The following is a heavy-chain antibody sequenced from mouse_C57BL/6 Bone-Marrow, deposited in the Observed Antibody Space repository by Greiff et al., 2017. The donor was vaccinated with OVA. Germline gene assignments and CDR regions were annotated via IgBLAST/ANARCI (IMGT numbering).Heavy chain of an antibody. CDR3: ARDPDDGYYLDY. D-gene: IGHD2-3*01. J-gene: IGHJ2*01. CDR2: ISYDGSN. Sequence: EVKLVESGPGLVKPSQSLSLTCSVTGYSITSGYYWNWIRQFPGNKLEWMGYISYDGSNNYNPSLKNRISITRDTSKNQFFLKLNSVTTEDTATYYCARDPDDGYYLDYWGQGTTLTVSS. V-gene: IGHV3-6*01. CDR1: GYSITSGYY.